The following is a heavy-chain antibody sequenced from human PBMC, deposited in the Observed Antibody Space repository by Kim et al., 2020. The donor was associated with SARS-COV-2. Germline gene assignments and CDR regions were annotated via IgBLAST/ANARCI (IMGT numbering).Heavy chain of an antibody. CDR2: ITSNAANY. J-gene: IGHJ4*02. Sequence: GGSLRLSCSASGFTFSSSAMHWVRQAPGKRLEFVSAITSNAANYQSADAARGRFTISRYNYKYTIHPQMRSISLKTKAVYYCLCGQRHTPYDYRGQG. CDR3: LCGQRHTPYDY. CDR1: GFTFSSSA. V-gene: IGHV3-64D*09. D-gene: IGHD2-21*01.